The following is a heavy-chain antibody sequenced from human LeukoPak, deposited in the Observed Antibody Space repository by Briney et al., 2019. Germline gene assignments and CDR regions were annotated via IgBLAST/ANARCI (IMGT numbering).Heavy chain of an antibody. Sequence: ASVKVSCKVSGYTLTELSMHWVRQAPGKGLEWMGGFDPEVGETIYAQKFQGRVTMTEDTSTDTAYMELSSLRSEDTAVYYCATPLRIAAPPGAFDIWGQGTMVTVSS. J-gene: IGHJ3*02. CDR2: FDPEVGET. CDR3: ATPLRIAAPPGAFDI. CDR1: GYTLTELS. D-gene: IGHD6-6*01. V-gene: IGHV1-24*01.